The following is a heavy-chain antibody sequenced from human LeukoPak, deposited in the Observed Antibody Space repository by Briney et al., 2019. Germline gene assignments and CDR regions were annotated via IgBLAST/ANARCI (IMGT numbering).Heavy chain of an antibody. CDR3: ARDEAPIAVAGQGAFDY. D-gene: IGHD6-19*01. CDR1: GGSISSSSYY. CDR2: IYYSGST. V-gene: IGHV4-39*07. J-gene: IGHJ4*02. Sequence: PSETLSLTCTVSGGSISSSSYYWGWIRQPPGKGLEWIGSIYYSGSTYYNPSLKSRVTISVDTSKNQFSLKLSSVTAADTAVYYCARDEAPIAVAGQGAFDYWGQGTLVTVSS.